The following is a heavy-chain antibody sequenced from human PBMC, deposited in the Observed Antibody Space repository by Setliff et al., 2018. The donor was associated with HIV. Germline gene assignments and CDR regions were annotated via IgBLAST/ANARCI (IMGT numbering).Heavy chain of an antibody. D-gene: IGHD3-10*01. CDR2: IHNSGNT. CDR1: GYSISSGYY. CDR3: GRIPYGSGSFGWFDP. V-gene: IGHV4-38-2*01. J-gene: IGHJ5*02. Sequence: PSETLSLTCAVSGYSISSGYYWGWIRQPPGKGLEWIGYIHNSGNTKYNPSLKSRVIISVDTSKNQFSLKLSSVTAADTAVYYCGRIPYGSGSFGWFDPWGRGTLVTVSS.